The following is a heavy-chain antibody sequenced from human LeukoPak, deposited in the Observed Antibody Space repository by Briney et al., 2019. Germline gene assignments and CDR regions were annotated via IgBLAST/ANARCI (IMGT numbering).Heavy chain of an antibody. Sequence: GASVKVPCKASGYTFTGYYMHWVRQAPGQGLEWMGWINPNSGGTNYAQKFQGRVTMTRDTSISTAYMELSRLRSDDTAVYYCARWAGYYGSGDTYYYGMDVWGQGTTVTVSS. CDR2: INPNSGGT. V-gene: IGHV1-2*02. J-gene: IGHJ6*02. D-gene: IGHD3-10*01. CDR1: GYTFTGYY. CDR3: ARWAGYYGSGDTYYYGMDV.